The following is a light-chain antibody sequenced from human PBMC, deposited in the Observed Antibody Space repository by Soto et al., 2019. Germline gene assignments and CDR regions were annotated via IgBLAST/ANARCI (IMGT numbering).Light chain of an antibody. CDR2: GAS. J-gene: IGKJ5*01. CDR1: QSVSSN. Sequence: EVVVTQSPATLSVSPGERATLSSRASQSVSSNLAWYQQKPGQAPRLLIYGASTRATGIPARFSGSGSGTEFTLTISSLQSEDFAVYYCHQYDNWPKTFGQGTRLEIK. V-gene: IGKV3-15*01. CDR3: HQYDNWPKT.